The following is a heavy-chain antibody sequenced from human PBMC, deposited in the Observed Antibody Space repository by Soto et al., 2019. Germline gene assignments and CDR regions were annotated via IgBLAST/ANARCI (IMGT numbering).Heavy chain of an antibody. Sequence: QVHLVQSGAEVKKPGASVKVSCKGSGYDFTTYGITWVRQAPGQGLEWMAWISAHNGNTDYAQQLQGRVTVTRDTSTSTAYMELRSLRSDDTAVYYCARGMYGDYWGQGALVTVSS. J-gene: IGHJ4*02. CDR3: ARGMYGDY. CDR2: ISAHNGNT. CDR1: GYDFTTYG. D-gene: IGHD2-8*01. V-gene: IGHV1-18*01.